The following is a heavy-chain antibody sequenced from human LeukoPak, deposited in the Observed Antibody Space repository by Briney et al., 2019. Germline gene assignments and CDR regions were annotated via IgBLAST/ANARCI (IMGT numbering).Heavy chain of an antibody. CDR1: GFTVSSNY. D-gene: IGHD3-9*01. J-gene: IGHJ6*02. V-gene: IGHV3-53*01. CDR3: EREDRRNYDILTGYYNRNYYYGMDV. Sequence: GGSLRLSCAASGFTVSSNYMSWVRQAPGKGLEWVSVIYSGGSTYYADSVKGRFTISRDNSKNTLYLQMNSLRAEDTAVYYCEREDRRNYDILTGYYNRNYYYGMDVWGQGTTVTVSS. CDR2: IYSGGST.